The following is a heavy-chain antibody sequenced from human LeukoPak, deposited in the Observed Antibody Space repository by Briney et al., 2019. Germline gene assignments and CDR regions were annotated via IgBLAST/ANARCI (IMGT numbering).Heavy chain of an antibody. CDR2: TYYSGSS. CDR3: ARQSPPSYNYYYMDV. CDR1: GGSISSSNYY. V-gene: IGHV4-39*01. Sequence: SETLSLTCTVSGGSISSSNYYWGWIRQPPGKGLEWIGSTYYSGSSHYNPSLKSRVTISVDTSKNQLSLKLSSVTAADTAVYYCARQSPPSYNYYYMDVWGKGTTVTVSS. J-gene: IGHJ6*03.